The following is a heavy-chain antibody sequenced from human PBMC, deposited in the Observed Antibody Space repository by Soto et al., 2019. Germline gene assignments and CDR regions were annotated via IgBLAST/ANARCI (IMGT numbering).Heavy chain of an antibody. Sequence: GGSLRLSYAASGFTVSSNYMSWVRQAPGKGLEWVSVIYSGGSTYYADSVKGRFTISRHNSKNTLYLQMNSLRAEDTAVYYCARAPSIFWSRYYNRYYYCMDVWGKGTTVTVSS. D-gene: IGHD3-3*01. CDR2: IYSGGST. J-gene: IGHJ6*03. V-gene: IGHV3-53*04. CDR3: ARAPSIFWSRYYNRYYYCMDV. CDR1: GFTVSSNY.